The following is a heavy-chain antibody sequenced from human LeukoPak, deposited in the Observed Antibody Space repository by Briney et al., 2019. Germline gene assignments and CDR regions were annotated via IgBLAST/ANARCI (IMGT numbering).Heavy chain of an antibody. CDR2: IRSKTDGGTT. J-gene: IGHJ4*02. CDR3: TTSLYSGYDWGSDH. D-gene: IGHD5-12*01. V-gene: IGHV3-15*01. Sequence: PGGPLRLSCAASGFTFSNAYMTWVRQAPGKGLEWVGRIRSKTDGGTTGSAAPVKGRFTISRDDSKNTLYLQMNSLKTEDTAVYYCTTSLYSGYDWGSDHWGQGTLVTVSS. CDR1: GFTFSNAY.